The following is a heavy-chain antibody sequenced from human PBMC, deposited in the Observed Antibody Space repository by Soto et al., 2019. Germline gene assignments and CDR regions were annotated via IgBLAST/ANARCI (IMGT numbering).Heavy chain of an antibody. CDR3: VRLSGGYGYYYGMDV. Sequence: GGSLRLSCAASGFTVSSNYMSWVRQAPGKGLEWVSVIYSGGSTYYADSVKGRFTISRDNSKNTLYLQMNSLRAEDTAVYYCVRLSGGYGYYYGMDVRGKGTTVTVSS. CDR1: GFTVSSNY. J-gene: IGHJ6*04. CDR2: IYSGGST. V-gene: IGHV3-53*01. D-gene: IGHD2-8*02.